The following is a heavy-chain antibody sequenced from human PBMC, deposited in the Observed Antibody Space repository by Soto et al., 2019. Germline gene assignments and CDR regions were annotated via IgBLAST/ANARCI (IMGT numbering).Heavy chain of an antibody. CDR3: ARDPLWGTAMVLWYFDL. V-gene: IGHV3-30-3*01. CDR1: GFTFSSYA. D-gene: IGHD5-18*01. J-gene: IGHJ2*01. CDR2: ISYDGSNK. Sequence: QVQLVESGGGVVQPGRSLRLSCAASGFTFSSYAMHWVRQAPGKGLEWVAVISYDGSNKYYADSVKGRFIMSRDNSKNTLYLQMNSLRAEDTAVYYCARDPLWGTAMVLWYFDLWGRGTLVTVSS.